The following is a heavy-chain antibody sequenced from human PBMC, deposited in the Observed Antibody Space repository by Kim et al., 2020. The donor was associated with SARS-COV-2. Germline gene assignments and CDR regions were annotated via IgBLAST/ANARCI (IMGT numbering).Heavy chain of an antibody. CDR2: ISGSGGST. CDR1: GFTFSSYA. Sequence: GGSLRLSCAASGFTFSSYAMSWVRQAPGKGLEWVSAISGSGGSTYYADSVKGRFTISRDNSKTTLYLQMNSLRAEDTAVYYCAKGPPTLRDYVWGSYRYWGQGTLVTVSS. J-gene: IGHJ4*02. V-gene: IGHV3-23*01. CDR3: AKGPPTLRDYVWGSYRY. D-gene: IGHD3-16*02.